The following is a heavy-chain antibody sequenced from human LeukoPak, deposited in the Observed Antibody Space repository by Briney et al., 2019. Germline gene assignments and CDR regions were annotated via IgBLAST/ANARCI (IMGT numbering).Heavy chain of an antibody. D-gene: IGHD2-15*01. V-gene: IGHV4-4*02. Sequence: SETLSLTCAVSGVSVSFSSSWWSWVRQSPGKGLEWIGEIYDNENINYNPSLQSRVTISIGESNNFSLRLTSVTAADTAVYYCARDPRVRQVDLAGSNMDVWGQGTTVIVSS. CDR3: ARDPRVRQVDLAGSNMDV. CDR1: GVSVSFSSSW. CDR2: IYDNENI. J-gene: IGHJ6*02.